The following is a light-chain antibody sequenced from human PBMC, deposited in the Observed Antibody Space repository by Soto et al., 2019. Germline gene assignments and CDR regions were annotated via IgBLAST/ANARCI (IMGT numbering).Light chain of an antibody. CDR3: QQRSHWWT. CDR1: QSVSSN. J-gene: IGKJ1*01. CDR2: DAS. Sequence: LTQSPDTLSLSTGARATLSCRASQSVSSNLAWYQQKPGQAPRLLIYDASNRATGIPARFSGSGSGTDFTLTISSLEPEDFAVYYCQQRSHWWTVGQRAKVDIK. V-gene: IGKV3-11*01.